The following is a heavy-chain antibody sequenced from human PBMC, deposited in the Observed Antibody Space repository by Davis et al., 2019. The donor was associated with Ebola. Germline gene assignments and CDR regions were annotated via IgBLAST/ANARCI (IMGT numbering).Heavy chain of an antibody. CDR2: INPNSGGT. Sequence: AASVKVSCKASGYTFTGYYMHWVRQAPGQGLEWMGWINPNSGGTNYAQKFQGWVTMTRDTSISTAYMELSRLRSDDTAVYYCARDQSAITIFGGGMDVWGQGTTVTVS. V-gene: IGHV1-2*04. J-gene: IGHJ6*02. D-gene: IGHD3-3*01. CDR3: ARDQSAITIFGGGMDV. CDR1: GYTFTGYY.